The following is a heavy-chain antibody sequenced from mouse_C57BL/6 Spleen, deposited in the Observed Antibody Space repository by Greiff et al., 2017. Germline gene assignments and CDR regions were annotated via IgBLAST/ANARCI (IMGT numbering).Heavy chain of an antibody. D-gene: IGHD1-1*01. J-gene: IGHJ2*01. CDR1: GYAFSSSW. V-gene: IGHV1-82*01. CDR2: IYPGDGDT. CDR3: ARSGVTTVLDY. Sequence: VQLQQSGPELVKPGASVKISCTASGYAFSSSWMNWVKQRPGKGLEWIGRIYPGDGDTNYSGKFKGKATLTADKSSSTDYMQLSSLTSEDSAVYFCARSGVTTVLDYWGQGTTLTVSS.